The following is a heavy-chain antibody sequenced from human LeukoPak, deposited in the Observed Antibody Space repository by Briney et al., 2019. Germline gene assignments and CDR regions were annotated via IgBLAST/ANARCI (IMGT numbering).Heavy chain of an antibody. Sequence: PSETLSLTCTVSGGSMSSYYWSWLRQPAGKGLEWIGRIFSSGSTNYNPSLKSRVTMSIDTSKNQFSLTLTSVTAADTAVYYCARGFSANYYDSSGYYYDNWFDPWGQGTLVTVSS. CDR1: GGSMSSYY. J-gene: IGHJ5*02. V-gene: IGHV4-4*07. D-gene: IGHD3-22*01. CDR3: ARGFSANYYDSSGYYYDNWFDP. CDR2: IFSSGST.